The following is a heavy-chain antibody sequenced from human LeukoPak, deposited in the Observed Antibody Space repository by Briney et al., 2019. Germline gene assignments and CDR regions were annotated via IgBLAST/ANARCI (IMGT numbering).Heavy chain of an antibody. V-gene: IGHV3-30-3*01. Sequence: GGSLRLSCAASGFTFSSYAMHWVRQAPGKGLEWVAVISYDGSNKYYADSVKGRFTISRDNSKNTLYLQMNSLRAEDTAMYYCARDRHAGSGWYRGFDYWGQGTLVTVSS. D-gene: IGHD6-19*01. J-gene: IGHJ4*02. CDR3: ARDRHAGSGWYRGFDY. CDR2: ISYDGSNK. CDR1: GFTFSSYA.